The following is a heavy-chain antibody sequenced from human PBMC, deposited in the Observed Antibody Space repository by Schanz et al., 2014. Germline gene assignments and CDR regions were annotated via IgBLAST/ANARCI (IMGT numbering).Heavy chain of an antibody. D-gene: IGHD7-27*01. CDR2: LYNGGHT. J-gene: IGHJ3*02. CDR1: GFTFSSYA. Sequence: EVQLVESGGGLVQPGGSLRFSCAASGFTFSSYAMSWVRQAPGQGLEWVSVLYNGGHTYYADSVKGRFTISRDNSKNTVYLQMTSLRAEDTAMYYCARENLNWEAFDIWGQGTVVTVSS. V-gene: IGHV3-66*01. CDR3: ARENLNWEAFDI.